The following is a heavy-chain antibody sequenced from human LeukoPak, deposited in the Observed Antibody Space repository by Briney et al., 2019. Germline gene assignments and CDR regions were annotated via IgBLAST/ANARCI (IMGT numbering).Heavy chain of an antibody. J-gene: IGHJ4*02. CDR1: GFTLSSYA. Sequence: PGRSLRLSCAASGFTLSSYAMSWVRQAPGKGLEWVSAISDTGNTYHADSVQGRFTISRDSSKNTLFLQMNRLRPEDAAVYYCARAPVTTCRGAFCYPFDYWGLGTLVTVSS. D-gene: IGHD2-15*01. CDR3: ARAPVTTCRGAFCYPFDY. V-gene: IGHV3-23*01. CDR2: ISDTGNT.